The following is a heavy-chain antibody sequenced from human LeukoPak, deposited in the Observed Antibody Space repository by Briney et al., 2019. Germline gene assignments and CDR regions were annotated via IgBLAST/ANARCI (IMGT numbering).Heavy chain of an antibody. V-gene: IGHV3-30*18. CDR2: MSYDGSDK. D-gene: IGHD3-10*01. Sequence: PGGSLRLSCAASGFTFSSYWMSWVRQAPGKGLEWVAFMSYDGSDKYYADSVKGRFTISRDNSKSTLYLQMNSLRAEDTAVYYCAKDEPGTYSPSDYWGQGTLVTVSS. CDR3: AKDEPGTYSPSDY. J-gene: IGHJ4*02. CDR1: GFTFSSYW.